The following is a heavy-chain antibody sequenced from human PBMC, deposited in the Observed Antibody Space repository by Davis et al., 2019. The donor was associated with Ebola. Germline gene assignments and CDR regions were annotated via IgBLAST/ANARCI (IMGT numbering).Heavy chain of an antibody. Sequence: ESLKISCAASGFTFSDYYMSWIRQPPGKGLEWIGEINHSGSTNYNPSLKSRVTISVDTSKNQFSLKLSSVTAADTAVYYCARGRGIVVVPAAPYNWFDPWGQGTLVTVSS. V-gene: IGHV4-34*01. CDR1: GFTFSDYY. J-gene: IGHJ5*02. CDR3: ARGRGIVVVPAAPYNWFDP. CDR2: INHSGST. D-gene: IGHD2-2*01.